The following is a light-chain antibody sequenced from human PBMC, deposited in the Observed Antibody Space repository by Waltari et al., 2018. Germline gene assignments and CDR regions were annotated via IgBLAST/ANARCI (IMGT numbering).Light chain of an antibody. CDR3: QQYSNWPPEVT. CDR2: DAS. CDR1: QSVSSN. J-gene: IGKJ3*01. Sequence: EIVMTHSPATLSVSPGESSTLPFRASQSVSSNLAWYQQKPGQAPRLLIYDASSRATGIPARFSGSGSGTEFTLTISSLQSEDSALYYCQQYSNWPPEVTFGPGTKVDIK. V-gene: IGKV3-15*01.